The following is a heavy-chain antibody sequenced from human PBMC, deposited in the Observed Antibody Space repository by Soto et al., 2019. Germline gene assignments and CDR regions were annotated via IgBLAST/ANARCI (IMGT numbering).Heavy chain of an antibody. CDR1: GGTFSSYA. CDR3: ARVRSRSYLCY. CDR2: IDPSGGST. Sequence: GASVKVSCKASGGTFSSYAISWVRQAPGQGLEWMAIIDPSGGSTTYAQKFQGRITVTRDTSTSTVYMELSSLRSEDTAIYYCARVRSRSYLCYWGQGTLVTVSS. J-gene: IGHJ4*02. V-gene: IGHV1-46*01. D-gene: IGHD1-26*01.